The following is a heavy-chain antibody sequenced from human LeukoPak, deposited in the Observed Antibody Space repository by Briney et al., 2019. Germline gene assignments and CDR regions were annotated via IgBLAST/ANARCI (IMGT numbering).Heavy chain of an antibody. D-gene: IGHD6-19*01. J-gene: IGHJ4*02. CDR1: GYTFTSYY. CDR2: INPSGGST. V-gene: IGHV1-46*01. CDR3: KTAVAGTPFDY. Sequence: ASVKVSCKASGYTFTSYYILWVRQAPGQGLEWMGIINPSGGSTGYAQKFQGRVTMTRDMSTSTVYMELSSLRSEDTAVYYCKTAVAGTPFDYWGQGTLVTVSS.